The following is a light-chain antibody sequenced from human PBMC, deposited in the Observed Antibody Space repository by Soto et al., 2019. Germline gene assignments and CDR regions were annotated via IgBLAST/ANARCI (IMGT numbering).Light chain of an antibody. J-gene: IGLJ1*01. CDR1: NSDVGGYNY. Sequence: QSVLTQPASVSGSPGQSITISCTGTNSDVGGYNYVSWYQQHPGKAPKLMIYEVSNRPSGVSTRFSGSKSGNTASLTISGLQAEDVADYYCSSYTSSSTRVFGTGTELTVL. V-gene: IGLV2-14*01. CDR3: SSYTSSSTRV. CDR2: EVS.